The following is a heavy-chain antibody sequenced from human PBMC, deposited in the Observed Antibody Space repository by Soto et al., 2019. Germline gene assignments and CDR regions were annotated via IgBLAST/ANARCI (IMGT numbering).Heavy chain of an antibody. V-gene: IGHV3-48*03. Sequence: GGSLRLSCAVSGFTFSSYEMNWVRQAPGRGLEWVSYISAGGGSNKYYADSVKGRFTTSRDNAKGSLYLQMKSLRAEDTAVYSCASDSAVLLDCWGQGTPVTVSS. D-gene: IGHD3-10*01. CDR1: GFTFSSYE. CDR2: ISAGGGSNK. J-gene: IGHJ4*02. CDR3: ASDSAVLLDC.